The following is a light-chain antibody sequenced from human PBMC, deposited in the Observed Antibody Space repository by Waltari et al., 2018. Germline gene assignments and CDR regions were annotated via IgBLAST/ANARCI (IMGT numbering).Light chain of an antibody. Sequence: QSALTQPPSASGSPGQSVTISCTGTNSDIGAYKYVSWYQQHPGRAPKLLIDEVSKWPSGVPDRFSGSKSGNTASLTVSGLQAEDEADYYCSSYAGSDIVLFGGGTKLTVL. CDR1: NSDIGAYKY. CDR2: EVS. J-gene: IGLJ2*01. V-gene: IGLV2-8*01. CDR3: SSYAGSDIVL.